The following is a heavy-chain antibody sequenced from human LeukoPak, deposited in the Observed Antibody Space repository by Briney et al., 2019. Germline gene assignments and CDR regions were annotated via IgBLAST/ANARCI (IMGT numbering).Heavy chain of an antibody. CDR1: GFTFSSYG. V-gene: IGHV3-30*02. Sequence: GGSLRLSCAASGFTFSSYGMHWVRQAPGKGLEWVAFIRYDGSNKYYADSVKGRFTISGDNAKNSLYLQMNSLRAEDTAVYYCAREENYGDYALFLDYWGQGTLVTVSS. CDR2: IRYDGSNK. J-gene: IGHJ4*02. D-gene: IGHD4-17*01. CDR3: AREENYGDYALFLDY.